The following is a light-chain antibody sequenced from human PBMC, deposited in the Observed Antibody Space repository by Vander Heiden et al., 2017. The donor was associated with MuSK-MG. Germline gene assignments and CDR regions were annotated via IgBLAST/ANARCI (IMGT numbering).Light chain of an antibody. CDR2: KTN. V-gene: IGLV8-61*01. Sequence: QTVVTQAPSFSVSPGATVTLTCGLSSVSVSTAYYLSWYQHTPGQAPRMLIYKTNTRSSVVPDRFSGSMLGNTAALTISGAQADDDADYYCGLYMGSGIWVFGGGTKLTVL. CDR3: GLYMGSGIWV. CDR1: SVSVSTAYY. J-gene: IGLJ3*02.